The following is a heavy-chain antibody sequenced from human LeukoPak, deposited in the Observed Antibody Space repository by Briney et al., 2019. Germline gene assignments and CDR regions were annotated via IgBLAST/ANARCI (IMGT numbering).Heavy chain of an antibody. J-gene: IGHJ4*02. CDR2: IYYSGST. D-gene: IGHD1-14*01. V-gene: IGHV4-59*12. Sequence: SETLSLTCTVSGGSISNYYWNWIRQPPGKGLELIGYIYYSGSTNYNPSLKSRVSISVDTSKNQFSLKLTSVTAADTAVYYCARAPEYGLYYFDYWGQGTLVTVSS. CDR3: ARAPEYGLYYFDY. CDR1: GGSISNYY.